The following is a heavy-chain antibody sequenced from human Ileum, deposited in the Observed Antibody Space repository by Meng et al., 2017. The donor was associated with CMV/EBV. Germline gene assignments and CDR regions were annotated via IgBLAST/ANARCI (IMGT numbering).Heavy chain of an antibody. CDR3: ARDLYYGDPAAFDL. V-gene: IGHV3-21*01. D-gene: IGHD4-17*01. J-gene: IGHJ3*01. CDR1: GFTFSSYS. CDR2: ISFTTNYI. Sequence: GESLKISCAASGFTFSSYSMDWLRQAPGKGLEWVSFISFTTNYIYYADSVKGRFTISRDDAKNSLYLQMDSLRADDTAVYYCARDLYYGDPAAFDLWGQGTMVTVSS.